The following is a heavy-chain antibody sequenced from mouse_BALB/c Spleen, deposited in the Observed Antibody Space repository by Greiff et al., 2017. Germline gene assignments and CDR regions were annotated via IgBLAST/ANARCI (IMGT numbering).Heavy chain of an antibody. CDR3: ARSIYYDYDDAMDY. J-gene: IGHJ4*01. CDR2: IFPGTGTT. V-gene: IGHV1S132*01. D-gene: IGHD2-4*01. Sequence: QVQLKQSGAELVKPGASVKLSCKTSGYTFTSYWIQWVKQRPGQGLGWIGEIFPGTGTTYYNEKFKGKATLTIDTSSSTAYIQLSSLTSEDSAVYFCARSIYYDYDDAMDYWGQGTSVTVSS. CDR1: GYTFTSYW.